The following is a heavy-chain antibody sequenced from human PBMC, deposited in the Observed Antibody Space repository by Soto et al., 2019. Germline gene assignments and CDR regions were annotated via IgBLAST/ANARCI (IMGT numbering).Heavy chain of an antibody. D-gene: IGHD2-2*01. CDR1: GGSISSHY. V-gene: IGHV4-59*11. CDR3: AGRTSGWDYFDY. J-gene: IGHJ4*02. CDR2: IYYSGST. Sequence: PSETLSLTCIVSGGSISSHYWSWIRQPPGKGLEWIGDIYYSGSTKYNPSLKSRVTISVDTSKNQFSLKLSSVTAADTAVYYCAGRTSGWDYFDYWGQGALVTVSS.